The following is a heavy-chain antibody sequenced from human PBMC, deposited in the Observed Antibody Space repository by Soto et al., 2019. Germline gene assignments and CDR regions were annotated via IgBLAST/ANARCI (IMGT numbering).Heavy chain of an antibody. Sequence: QVQLQESGPGLVKPSETLSLTCTVSGGSISSYYWSWIRQPPGKGLEWIGYIYYSGSTNYNPSLKSRVTMSIDTSKNQVSLKLNSVTAADTAVYYCARVGSLGVWYFDLWGRGTQVTVSS. CDR2: IYYSGST. CDR3: ARVGSLGVWYFDL. J-gene: IGHJ2*01. CDR1: GGSISSYY. V-gene: IGHV4-59*01. D-gene: IGHD1-26*01.